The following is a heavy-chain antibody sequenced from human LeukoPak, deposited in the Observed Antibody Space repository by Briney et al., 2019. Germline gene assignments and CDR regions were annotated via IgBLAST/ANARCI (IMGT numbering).Heavy chain of an antibody. Sequence: GESLKISCKGSGYSFSNYWIGWVRQMPGKGLEYMGIIYPGDSETKYSPSFQGQVTISADKSISTAYLQWGSLKASDTAKYYCARGSIGFDHWGQGTLVTVSS. V-gene: IGHV5-51*01. J-gene: IGHJ4*02. CDR1: GYSFSNYW. CDR3: ARGSIGFDH. CDR2: IYPGDSET. D-gene: IGHD6-6*01.